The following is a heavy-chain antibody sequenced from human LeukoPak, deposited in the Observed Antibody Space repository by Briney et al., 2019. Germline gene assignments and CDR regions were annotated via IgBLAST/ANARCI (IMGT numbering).Heavy chain of an antibody. D-gene: IGHD4-17*01. J-gene: IGHJ4*02. V-gene: IGHV3-23*01. CDR3: AKHQDSYGDSLFDS. CDR2: INPTGANT. CDR1: GFTFSNYA. Sequence: GGSLRLSCAASGFTFSNYAVNWVRQAPGKGLEWVSAINPTGANTYYADSVKGRFTISRDNSKDTMYRQMSSLRVDDTAVYYCAKHQDSYGDSLFDSWGQGTLVTVSS.